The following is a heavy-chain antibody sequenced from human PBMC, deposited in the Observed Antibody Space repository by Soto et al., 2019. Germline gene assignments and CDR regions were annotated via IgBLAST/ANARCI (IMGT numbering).Heavy chain of an antibody. D-gene: IGHD3-22*01. CDR2: INPNSGGT. Sequence: ASVKVSCKASGYTFTGYYMHWVRQAPGQGLEWMGWINPNSGGTNYAKKFQGRVTMTRDTSISTAYMELSRLRSDDTAVYYCASSAGSSGYYPLDYWGQGTMVTVSS. CDR1: GYTFTGYY. J-gene: IGHJ4*02. CDR3: ASSAGSSGYYPLDY. V-gene: IGHV1-2*02.